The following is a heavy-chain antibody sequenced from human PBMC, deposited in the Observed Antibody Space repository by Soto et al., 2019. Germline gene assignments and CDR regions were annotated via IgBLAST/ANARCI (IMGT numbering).Heavy chain of an antibody. V-gene: IGHV3-30*04. J-gene: IGHJ4*02. CDR1: GFTFSSFA. D-gene: IGHD2-21*02. CDR3: ARRLTTTVTAMGY. CDR2: ISDDGTNK. Sequence: PGGSLRLSCKGSGFTFSSFAIQWVRQAPGKGLEWVAAISDDGTNKYTAESVKGRFTISRDNSRNTVYLQVNSLRIEDTAVYYCARRLTTTVTAMGYWGQGTPVTVSS.